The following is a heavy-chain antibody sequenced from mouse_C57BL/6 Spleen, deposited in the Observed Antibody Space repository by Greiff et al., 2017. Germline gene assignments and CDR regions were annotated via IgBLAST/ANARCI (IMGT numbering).Heavy chain of an antibody. D-gene: IGHD2-10*02. J-gene: IGHJ4*01. CDR3: ASCPYGNYPYYAMDY. CDR1: GYTFTDHT. Sequence: QVQLQQSDAELVKPGASVKISCKVSGYTFTDHTIHWMKQRPEQGLEWIGYIYPRDGSTKYNEKFKGKATLTADKSSSTAYMQLNSLTSEDSAVYFCASCPYGNYPYYAMDYWGQGTSVTVSS. V-gene: IGHV1-78*01. CDR2: IYPRDGST.